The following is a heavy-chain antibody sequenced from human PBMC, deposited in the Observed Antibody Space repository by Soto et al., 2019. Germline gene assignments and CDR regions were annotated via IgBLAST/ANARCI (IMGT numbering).Heavy chain of an antibody. Sequence: PSETLSLTCTVSGGSISSGDYYWSWIRQPPGKGLEWIGYIYYSGSTYYKPSLKSRVTISVDTSKNQYSLKLSSVTAADTAVYYCASFSKELGWFDPWGQGTLVTVSS. CDR3: ASFSKELGWFDP. D-gene: IGHD1-26*01. CDR2: IYYSGST. V-gene: IGHV4-30-4*01. J-gene: IGHJ5*02. CDR1: GGSISSGDYY.